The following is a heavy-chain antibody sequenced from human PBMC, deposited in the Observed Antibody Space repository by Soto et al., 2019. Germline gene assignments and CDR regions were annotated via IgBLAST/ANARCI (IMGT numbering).Heavy chain of an antibody. J-gene: IGHJ4*02. D-gene: IGHD3-10*01. CDR2: INSYNGHT. V-gene: IGHV1-18*04. Sequence: ASVKFSCKAFGYTFNSHGISWVRQAPGQGLEWMGWINSYNGHTNYAQKLQGRVTMTTDTSTSTAYMELRSLTSDDTAVYYCARDLDPSGSYYTDYWGPGTRVPVPS. CDR3: ARDLDPSGSYYTDY. CDR1: GYTFNSHG.